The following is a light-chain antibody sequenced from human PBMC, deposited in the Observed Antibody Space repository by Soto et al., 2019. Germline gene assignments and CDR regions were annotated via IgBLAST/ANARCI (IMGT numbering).Light chain of an antibody. J-gene: IGKJ5*01. CDR3: QQRSNWPVT. V-gene: IGKV3D-20*02. CDR1: QSVSNNY. CDR2: GAS. Sequence: EIVLTQSPGTLSLSPGERATLSCRASQSVSNNYLAWYQQKPGQAPRLLIYGASSRATGIPDRFSGSGSGTEFTLTISSLQSEDFAVYYCQQRSNWPVTFGQGTRLEI.